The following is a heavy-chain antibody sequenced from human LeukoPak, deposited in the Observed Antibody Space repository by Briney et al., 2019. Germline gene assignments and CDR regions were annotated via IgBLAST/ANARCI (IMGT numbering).Heavy chain of an antibody. J-gene: IGHJ4*02. CDR2: ISAYNGNT. V-gene: IGHV1-18*01. D-gene: IGHD2-15*01. CDR3: ARDRLGYCSGGNCCSSDY. CDR1: GYTFTSYG. Sequence: ASVKVSCKASGYTFTSYGISWVRQAPGQGLEWMGWISAYNGNTNYAQKLQGSVTLTTDTSTSTAYMELRSLRSDDTAVYYCARDRLGYCSGGNCCSSDYWGQGTLVTVSS.